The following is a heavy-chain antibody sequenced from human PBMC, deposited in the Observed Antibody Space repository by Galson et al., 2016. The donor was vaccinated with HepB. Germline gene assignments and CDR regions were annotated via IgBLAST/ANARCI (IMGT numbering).Heavy chain of an antibody. CDR1: GFAFSFFA. CDR3: ARDDYSGGRGSPDY. CDR2: INKDSTNT. Sequence: SLRLSCAASGFAFSFFAMSWVRQAPGKGLEWVSGINKDSTNTYYGDSVRGRFTTSRDNSKNTLYLQMNSLRDDDTAIYYCARDDYSGGRGSPDYWGQGTLVTFSS. D-gene: IGHD4/OR15-4a*01. J-gene: IGHJ4*02. V-gene: IGHV3-23*03.